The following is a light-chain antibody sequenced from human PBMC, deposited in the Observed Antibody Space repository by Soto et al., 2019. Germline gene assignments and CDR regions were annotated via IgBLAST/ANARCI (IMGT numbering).Light chain of an antibody. J-gene: IGKJ1*01. CDR2: GAS. CDR3: QQYNNWPRT. V-gene: IGKV3-20*01. CDR1: QSINSNY. Sequence: EIVLTQSPGTLSLSPGERANLSCRASQSINSNYLAWYQQKTGQAPRLLIYGASSKATGIPDRFSGNGSGADFTLTISSLQSEDFAVYYCQQYNNWPRTFGQGTKVDIK.